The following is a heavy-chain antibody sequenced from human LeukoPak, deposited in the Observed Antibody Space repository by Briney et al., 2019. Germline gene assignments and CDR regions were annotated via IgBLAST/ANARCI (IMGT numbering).Heavy chain of an antibody. D-gene: IGHD1-26*01. J-gene: IGHJ5*02. Sequence: GGSLRLSCAASGFTFSSYEMNWVRQAPGKGLEWVSYISSSGSTIYYADSVKGRFTISRDNAKNSLYLQMNSLRAEDTAVYYCARGGYQWELPPAGNWFDPWGQGTLVTVSS. V-gene: IGHV3-48*03. CDR2: ISSSGSTI. CDR3: ARGGYQWELPPAGNWFDP. CDR1: GFTFSSYE.